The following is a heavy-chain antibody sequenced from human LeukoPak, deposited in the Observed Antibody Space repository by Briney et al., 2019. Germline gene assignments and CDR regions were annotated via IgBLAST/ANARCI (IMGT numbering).Heavy chain of an antibody. D-gene: IGHD2-8*02. CDR1: GFTFSSYT. Sequence: GSLRLSCAASGFTFSSYTLHWVRQAPGKGLEWVAVVSYDGSNKYYADSVKGRFTISRDNSENTLYLQMNSLRLEDTAVYYCARPGSGGSLDYWGQGTLVTVSS. V-gene: IGHV3-30-3*01. J-gene: IGHJ4*02. CDR2: VSYDGSNK. CDR3: ARPGSGGSLDY.